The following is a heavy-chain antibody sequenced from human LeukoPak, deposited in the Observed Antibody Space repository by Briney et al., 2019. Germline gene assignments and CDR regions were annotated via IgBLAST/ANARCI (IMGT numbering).Heavy chain of an antibody. CDR3: ARGRGIAARPLDY. D-gene: IGHD6-6*01. CDR2: INHSGST. V-gene: IGHV4-34*01. J-gene: IGHJ4*02. Sequence: PSETLSLTCAVYGGSFSGYYWSWIRQPPGKGLEWIREINHSGSTNYNPSLKSRVTISVDTSKNQFSLKLSSVTAADTAVYYCARGRGIAARPLDYWGQGTLVTVSS. CDR1: GGSFSGYY.